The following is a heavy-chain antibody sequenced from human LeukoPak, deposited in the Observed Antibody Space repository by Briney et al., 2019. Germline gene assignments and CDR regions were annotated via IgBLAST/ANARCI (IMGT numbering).Heavy chain of an antibody. V-gene: IGHV3-23*01. CDR3: AKPPKYSGSYHRASWFDP. J-gene: IGHJ5*02. CDR1: GFTFSSYA. D-gene: IGHD1-26*01. Sequence: GSLRLSCAASGFTFSSYAMSWVRQAPGKGLEWVSAISGSGGSTYYADSVKGRFTISRDNSKNTLYLQMNSLRAEDTAVYYCAKPPKYSGSYHRASWFDPWGQGTLVTVSS. CDR2: ISGSGGST.